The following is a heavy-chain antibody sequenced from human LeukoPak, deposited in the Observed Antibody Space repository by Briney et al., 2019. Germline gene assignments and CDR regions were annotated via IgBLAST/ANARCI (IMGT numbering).Heavy chain of an antibody. CDR2: IKEDGSEK. Sequence: PGGSLRLSCAASGFTFSNYGMHWVRQAPGKGLEWVANIKEDGSEKYYVESVKGRFTISRDNAQNLLYLQMNSLRAEDTAMYYCASHFLGGQGTLVTVSS. D-gene: IGHD3-3*02. CDR3: ASHFL. V-gene: IGHV3-7*01. CDR1: GFTFSNYG. J-gene: IGHJ4*02.